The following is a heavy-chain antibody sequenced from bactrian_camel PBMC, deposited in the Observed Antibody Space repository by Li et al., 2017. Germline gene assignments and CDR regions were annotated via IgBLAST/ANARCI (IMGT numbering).Heavy chain of an antibody. J-gene: IGHJ4*01. CDR1: GYAYRRHC. CDR2: VTARGGST. D-gene: IGHD3*01. Sequence: QLVESGGGSVQAGGSLRLSCAASGYAYRRHCKAWFRQVPGRSREGVAAVTARGGSTYYADSVKGRFTISQDNAKKTVYLQMNSLKPEDTTHVHRKPGDPGHRL. V-gene: IGHV3S25*01.